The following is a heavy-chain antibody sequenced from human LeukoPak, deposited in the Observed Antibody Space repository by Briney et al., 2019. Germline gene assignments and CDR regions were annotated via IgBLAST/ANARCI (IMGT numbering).Heavy chain of an antibody. Sequence: SGGSLRLSCAASGFTFSRYEMNWVRQAPGKGLGWVSYISSSGSTIYYADSVKGRFTISRDNAKNSLYLQMNSLRAEDTAVYYCAELGITMIGGVWGKGTTVTISS. D-gene: IGHD3-10*02. V-gene: IGHV3-48*03. J-gene: IGHJ6*04. CDR1: GFTFSRYE. CDR2: ISSSGSTI. CDR3: AELGITMIGGV.